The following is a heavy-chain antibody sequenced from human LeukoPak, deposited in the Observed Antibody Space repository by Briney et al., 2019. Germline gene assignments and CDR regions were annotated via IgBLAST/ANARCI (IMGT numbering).Heavy chain of an antibody. J-gene: IGHJ4*02. CDR1: GYTFTIYG. CDR2: IRAYNGNT. Sequence: ASVKVSCKASGYTFTIYGIGWVRQAPEQGLEWVGWIRAYNGNTNYAQKLQGRVTMTSDTSTSTAYMELRSLRSDDTAVYYCARDVVVVVAATINDYWGQGTLVTVSS. V-gene: IGHV1-18*01. D-gene: IGHD2-15*01. CDR3: ARDVVVVVAATINDY.